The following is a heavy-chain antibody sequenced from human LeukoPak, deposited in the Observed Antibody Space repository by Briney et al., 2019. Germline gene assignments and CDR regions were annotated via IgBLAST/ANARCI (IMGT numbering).Heavy chain of an antibody. CDR3: AMDHYYDSSGYYSYYFDY. J-gene: IGHJ4*02. D-gene: IGHD3-22*01. V-gene: IGHV3-23*01. Sequence: PGGSLRLSCAVSGFTFCSYAVGCVRQAPGKGLEGVSAISGSGGSTYYADSVKGRFIITRDNSKNTLYLQMNSLRAEDTAVYYCAMDHYYDSSGYYSYYFDYWGQGTLVTVSS. CDR2: ISGSGGST. CDR1: GFTFCSYA.